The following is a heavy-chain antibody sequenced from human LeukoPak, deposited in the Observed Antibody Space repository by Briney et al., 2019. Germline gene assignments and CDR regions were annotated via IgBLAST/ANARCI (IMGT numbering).Heavy chain of an antibody. CDR1: GFTFSNFC. CDR3: AKNEVWWLPDS. D-gene: IGHD5-12*01. V-gene: IGHV3-30*02. Sequence: GGSLRLSCAASGFTFSNFCMHWVRQAPGKGLEWVAFIRYDGSNEYYTDSVKGRVTSSRDNSKNTLYLQMNSLRADDTALYYCAKNEVWWLPDSWGQGTLVTVSS. J-gene: IGHJ4*02. CDR2: IRYDGSNE.